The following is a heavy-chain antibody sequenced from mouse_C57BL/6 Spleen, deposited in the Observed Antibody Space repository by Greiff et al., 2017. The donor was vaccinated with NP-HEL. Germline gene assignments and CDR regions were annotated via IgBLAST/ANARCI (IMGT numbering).Heavy chain of an antibody. V-gene: IGHV8-8*01. Sequence: QVQLQQSGPGILQPSQTLSLTCSFSGFSLSTFGMGVGWIRQPSGKGLEWLAHIWWDDDKYYNPALKSRLTISKDTSKNQVFLKIANVDTADTATYYCARMNYYGSSYVEYWFAYWGQGTLVTVSA. CDR3: ARMNYYGSSYVEYWFAY. D-gene: IGHD1-1*01. J-gene: IGHJ3*01. CDR2: IWWDDDK. CDR1: GFSLSTFGMG.